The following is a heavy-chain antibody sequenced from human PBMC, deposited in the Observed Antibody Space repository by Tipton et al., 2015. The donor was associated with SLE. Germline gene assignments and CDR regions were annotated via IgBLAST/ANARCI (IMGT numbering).Heavy chain of an antibody. CDR3: AKDHTAGYSDFWSGFCFES. J-gene: IGHJ4*02. CDR2: IRASSK. D-gene: IGHD3-3*01. CDR1: GFTFSNYG. V-gene: IGHV3-23*01. Sequence: SLRLSCEASGFTFSNYGMNWVRQAPGKGLEWVATIRASSKYHAESVMGRFTISRDNSKNTVYLQMNGLRVEDTAVYYCAKDHTAGYSDFWSGFCFESWGLGALVTVSS.